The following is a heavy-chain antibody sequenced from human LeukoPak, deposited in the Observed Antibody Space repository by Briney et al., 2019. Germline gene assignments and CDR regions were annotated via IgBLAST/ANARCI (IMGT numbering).Heavy chain of an antibody. V-gene: IGHV1-18*04. CDR2: INPNSGNT. CDR3: ARSITMVRGVPNEYYFDY. D-gene: IGHD3-10*01. Sequence: ASVKVSCKASGYTFTGYYMHWVRQAPGQGLEWMGWINPNSGNTNYAQKLQGRVTMTTDTSTSTAYMELRSLRSDDTAVYYCARSITMVRGVPNEYYFDYWGQGTLVTVSS. J-gene: IGHJ4*02. CDR1: GYTFTGYY.